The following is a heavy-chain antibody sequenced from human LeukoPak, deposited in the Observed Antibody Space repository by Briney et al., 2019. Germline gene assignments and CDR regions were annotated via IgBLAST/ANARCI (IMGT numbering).Heavy chain of an antibody. Sequence: ASVKVSCKASGYTFTGYYMHWVRQAPGQGLEWMGWINPNSGGTNYAQKFQGRVTMTRDTSISTAYMELSRLRSDDTAVYYCARSRGYDFWSGFDYWGQGTLVTVSS. CDR2: INPNSGGT. J-gene: IGHJ4*02. CDR1: GYTFTGYY. D-gene: IGHD3-3*01. CDR3: ARSRGYDFWSGFDY. V-gene: IGHV1-2*02.